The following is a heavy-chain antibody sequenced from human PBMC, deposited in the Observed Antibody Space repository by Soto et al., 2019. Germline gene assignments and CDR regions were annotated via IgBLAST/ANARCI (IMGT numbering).Heavy chain of an antibody. V-gene: IGHV3-15*01. CDR2: IKSKTDGGTT. J-gene: IGHJ6*03. CDR1: GFTFSNAW. Sequence: GGSLRLSCAASGFTFSNAWMSWVRQAPGKGLEWVGRIKSKTDGGTTDYAAPVKGRFTISRDDSKNTLYLQMNSLKTEDTAVYYCTTGKGKIFGVYYYYYYMDVWGKGTTVTVSS. CDR3: TTGKGKIFGVYYYYYYMDV. D-gene: IGHD3-3*01.